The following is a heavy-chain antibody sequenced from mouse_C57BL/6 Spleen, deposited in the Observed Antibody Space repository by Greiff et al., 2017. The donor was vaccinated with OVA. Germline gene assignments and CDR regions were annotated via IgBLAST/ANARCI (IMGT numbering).Heavy chain of an antibody. V-gene: IGHV3-6*01. CDR2: ISYDGSN. D-gene: IGHD1-1*01. Sequence: VQLKESGPGLVKPSQSLSLTCSVTGYSITSGYYWNWIRQFPGNKLEWMGYISYDGSNNYNPSLKNRISITRDTSKNQFFLKLNSVTTEDTATYYCAREGDYYGSSWAYWGQGTLVTVSA. CDR1: GYSITSGYY. J-gene: IGHJ3*01. CDR3: AREGDYYGSSWAY.